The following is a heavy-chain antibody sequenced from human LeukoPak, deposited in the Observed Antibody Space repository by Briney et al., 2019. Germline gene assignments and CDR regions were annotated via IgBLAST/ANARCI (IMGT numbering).Heavy chain of an antibody. CDR2: MNPNSGNT. J-gene: IGHJ6*03. Sequence: ASVKVSCKASGYTFTSYDINWVRQATGQGLEWMGWMNPNSGNTGYAQKFQGRVTMTRDMSTSTVYMELSSLRSEDTAVYYCARERGSGWYQDYYYYMDVWGKGTTVTVSS. CDR3: ARERGSGWYQDYYYYMDV. V-gene: IGHV1-8*01. D-gene: IGHD6-19*01. CDR1: GYTFTSYD.